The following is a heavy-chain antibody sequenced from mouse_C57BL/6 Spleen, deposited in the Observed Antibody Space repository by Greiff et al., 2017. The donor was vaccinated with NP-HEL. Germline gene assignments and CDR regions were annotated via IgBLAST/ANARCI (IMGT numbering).Heavy chain of an antibody. J-gene: IGHJ1*03. V-gene: IGHV1-55*01. CDR1: GYTFTSYW. D-gene: IGHD2-14*01. CDR3: AKMGTRNDWCLDD. CDR2: IYPGSGCT. Sequence: QVHVKQPGAELVKPGASVKMSCKASGYTFTSYWITWVKQRPGQGLEWIGDIYPGSGCTNYNEKFKSKATLTVDTSSSTAYMQLSSLTSEDSAVDYCAKMGTRNDWCLDDWGKGTTLTVSS.